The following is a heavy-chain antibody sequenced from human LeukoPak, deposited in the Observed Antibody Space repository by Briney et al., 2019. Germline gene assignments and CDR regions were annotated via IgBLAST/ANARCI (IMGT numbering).Heavy chain of an antibody. CDR3: ARGFTGYYDFWSGHDAFDI. CDR1: GFTFSSYS. J-gene: IGHJ3*02. V-gene: IGHV3-48*01. D-gene: IGHD3-3*01. CDR2: ISSSSSTI. Sequence: GSLRLSCAASGFTFSSYSMNWVRQAPGKGLEWVSYISSSSSTIYYADSVKGRFTISRDNAKNSLYLQMNSPRAEDTAVYYCARGFTGYYDFWSGHDAFDIWGQGTMVTVSS.